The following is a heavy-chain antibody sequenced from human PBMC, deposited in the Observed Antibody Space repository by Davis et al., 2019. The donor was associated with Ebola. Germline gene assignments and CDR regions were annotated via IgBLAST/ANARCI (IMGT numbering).Heavy chain of an antibody. V-gene: IGHV3-48*03. J-gene: IGHJ4*02. CDR3: AREGPIAVAGKYYFVY. CDR2: ISSSGSTI. Sequence: GESLKISCAASGFTFSSYEMNWVRQAPGKGLEWVSYISSSGSTIYYADSVKGRFTISRDNAKNSLYLQMNSLRAEDTAVYYCAREGPIAVAGKYYFVYWGQGTLVTVSS. D-gene: IGHD6-19*01. CDR1: GFTFSSYE.